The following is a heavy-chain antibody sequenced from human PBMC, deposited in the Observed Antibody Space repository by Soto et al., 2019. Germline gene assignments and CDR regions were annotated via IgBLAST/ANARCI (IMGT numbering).Heavy chain of an antibody. V-gene: IGHV3-30*18. CDR2: ISYDGSNK. J-gene: IGHJ4*02. CDR3: AKEYSSYDHFDY. D-gene: IGHD5-12*01. Sequence: QVQLVESGGGVVQPGRSLRLSCAASGFTFSSYDRHWVRQAPGKGLEWVAVISYDGSNKYYADSVKGRFTISRDNSKNTLYLQMNSLRAEDTAVYYCAKEYSSYDHFDYWGQGTLVTVS. CDR1: GFTFSSYD.